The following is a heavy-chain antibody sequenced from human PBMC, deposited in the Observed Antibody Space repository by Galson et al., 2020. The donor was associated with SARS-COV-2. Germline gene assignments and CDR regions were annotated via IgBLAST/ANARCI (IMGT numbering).Heavy chain of an antibody. CDR1: GFTFSSYA. CDR3: AKDWGSSGWYEGDAFDI. CDR2: ISGSGGST. V-gene: IGHV3-23*01. D-gene: IGHD6-19*01. J-gene: IGHJ3*02. Sequence: GESLKISCAASGFTFSSYAMSWVRQAPGKGLEWVSAISGSGGSTYYADSVKGRFTISRDNSKNTLYLQMNSLRAEDTAVYYCAKDWGSSGWYEGDAFDIWGQGTMVTVSS.